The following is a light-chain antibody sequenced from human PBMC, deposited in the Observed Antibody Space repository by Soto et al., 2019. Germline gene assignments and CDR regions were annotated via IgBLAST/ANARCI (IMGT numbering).Light chain of an antibody. V-gene: IGLV1-47*01. CDR1: SSNIGSNY. CDR3: AAWDDSLSVL. J-gene: IGLJ2*01. Sequence: QSVLTQPPSASGTPGQRVTISCSGSSSNIGSNYVYWYQQLPGTAPKLLICRNNQRPSGVPDRFSGSKSGTSASLAISGLRSEDEADYYCAAWDDSLSVLFGGGTKLTVL. CDR2: RNN.